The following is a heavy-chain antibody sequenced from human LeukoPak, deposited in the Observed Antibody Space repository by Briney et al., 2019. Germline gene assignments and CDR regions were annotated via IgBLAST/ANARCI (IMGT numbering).Heavy chain of an antibody. Sequence: GGSLRLSCAASGFTFSSYSMNWVRQAPGKGLEWVSSISSSSYIYYADSMKGRFTISRDNAKNSLYLQMNSLRAEDTAVYYCARDSNLSVRSYWGQGTLVTVSS. CDR3: ARDSNLSVRSY. CDR2: ISSSSYI. J-gene: IGHJ4*02. V-gene: IGHV3-21*01. CDR1: GFTFSSYS. D-gene: IGHD5/OR15-5a*01.